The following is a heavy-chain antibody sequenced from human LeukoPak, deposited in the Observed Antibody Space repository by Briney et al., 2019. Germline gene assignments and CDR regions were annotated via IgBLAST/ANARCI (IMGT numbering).Heavy chain of an antibody. V-gene: IGHV1-2*02. J-gene: IGHJ6*02. D-gene: IGHD3-22*01. CDR1: GYTFTGYY. Sequence: ASVKVSCKASGYTFTGYYMHWVRQAPGRGLEWMGWINPNSGGTNYAQKFQGRVTMTRDTSISTAYMELSRLRSDDTAVYYCARDLVAVHYYDSSGYYYYGMDVWGQGTTVTVS. CDR2: INPNSGGT. CDR3: ARDLVAVHYYDSSGYYYYGMDV.